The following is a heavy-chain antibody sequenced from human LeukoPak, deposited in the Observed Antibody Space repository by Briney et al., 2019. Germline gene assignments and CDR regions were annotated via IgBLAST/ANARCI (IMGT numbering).Heavy chain of an antibody. V-gene: IGHV4-59*08. D-gene: IGHD6-19*01. CDR3: ARHGGVAVAGSFDY. CDR2: IYYSGST. J-gene: IGHJ4*02. Sequence: PSETLSLTCTVSGGSINSYYWSWIRQPPGKGLEWIGYIYYSGSTNYNPSLKSRVTISVDTSKNQFSLKLSSVNAADTAVYPCARHGGVAVAGSFDYWGRGTLVTVSS. CDR1: GGSINSYY.